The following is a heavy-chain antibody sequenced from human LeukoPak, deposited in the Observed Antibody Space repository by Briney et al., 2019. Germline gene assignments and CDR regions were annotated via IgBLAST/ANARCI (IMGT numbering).Heavy chain of an antibody. CDR3: ATSSHDRLDTDY. CDR2: IYNSGST. J-gene: IGHJ4*02. V-gene: IGHV4-59*01. Sequence: PSETLSLTCTVSGGSISSYYWSWIRQPPGKGLEWIGYIYNSGSTNYNPSLRSRVTISVGTSKKQFSLKLSSVTAADTAVYYCATSSHDRLDTDYWGQGTLVTVSS. CDR1: GGSISSYY. D-gene: IGHD3-16*02.